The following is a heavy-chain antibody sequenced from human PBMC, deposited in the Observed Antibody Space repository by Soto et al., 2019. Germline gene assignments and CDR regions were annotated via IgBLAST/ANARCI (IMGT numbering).Heavy chain of an antibody. CDR3: ASRGIAGYYYGMDV. CDR1: GFTFSSYG. CDR2: IYHSGST. Sequence: QVQLVESGGGVVQPGRSLRLSCAASGFTFSSYGMHWVRQAPGKGLEWIGEIYHSGSTNYNPSLKSRVTISVDKSKNQFSLKLSSVTAADTAVYYCASRGIAGYYYGMDVWGQGTTVTVSS. D-gene: IGHD6-13*01. V-gene: IGHV4-4*02. J-gene: IGHJ6*02.